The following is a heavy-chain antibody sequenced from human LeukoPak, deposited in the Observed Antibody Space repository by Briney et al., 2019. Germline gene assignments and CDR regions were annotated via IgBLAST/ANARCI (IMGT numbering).Heavy chain of an antibody. CDR1: GFTFSSYG. D-gene: IGHD3-3*01. CDR3: ARLTIYYYMDV. V-gene: IGHV3-7*01. Sequence: GGSLRLSCAASGFTFSSYGMSWVRQAPGKGLEWVANIKQDGSEKYYVDSVKGRFTISRDNAKNSLYLQMNSLRAEDTAVYYCARLTIYYYMDVWGKGTTVTVSS. CDR2: IKQDGSEK. J-gene: IGHJ6*03.